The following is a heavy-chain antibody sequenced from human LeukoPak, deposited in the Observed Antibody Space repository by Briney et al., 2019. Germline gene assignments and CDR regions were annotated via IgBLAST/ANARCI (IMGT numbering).Heavy chain of an antibody. Sequence: PGGSLRLSCAASGFIFDDFTIHWVRQVPGKGLEWVSLINWDGGSTYYADSVKGRFTISRDDSKNSLYLQMDSLTTEDTAFYYCAKGDGDSPMNLYHWGQGTLVSVFS. V-gene: IGHV3-43*01. CDR1: GFIFDDFT. CDR3: AKGDGDSPMNLYH. CDR2: INWDGGST. J-gene: IGHJ5*02. D-gene: IGHD3-10*01.